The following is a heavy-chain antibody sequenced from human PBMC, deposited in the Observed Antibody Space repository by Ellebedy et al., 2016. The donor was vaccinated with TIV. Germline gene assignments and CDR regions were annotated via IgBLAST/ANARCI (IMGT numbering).Heavy chain of an antibody. CDR2: INHSGST. V-gene: IGHV4-34*01. J-gene: IGHJ6*02. CDR3: ARGRPRRHNYYYYYGMDV. CDR1: GGSFSGYY. Sequence: MPSETLSLTCAVYGGSFSGYYWSWIRQPPGKGLEWIVEINHSGSTNYNSSLKSRVTVSVDTSKNQFSLKLSSVTAADTAVYYCARGRPRRHNYYYYYGMDVWGQGTTVTVSS.